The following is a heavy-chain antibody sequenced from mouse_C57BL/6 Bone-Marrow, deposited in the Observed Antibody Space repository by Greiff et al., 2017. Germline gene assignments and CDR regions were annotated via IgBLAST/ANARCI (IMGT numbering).Heavy chain of an antibody. CDR2: IYPGSGST. CDR3: ARLTQLRPVYYAMDY. Sequence: VQLQQPGAELVKPGASVKMSCKASGYTFTSYWITWVKQRPGQGLEWIGDIYPGSGSTNYNEKFKSKATLTVDTSSSTAYMQLSSLTSEASAVYYCARLTQLRPVYYAMDYWGQGTSVTVSS. D-gene: IGHD3-2*02. J-gene: IGHJ4*01. CDR1: GYTFTSYW. V-gene: IGHV1-55*01.